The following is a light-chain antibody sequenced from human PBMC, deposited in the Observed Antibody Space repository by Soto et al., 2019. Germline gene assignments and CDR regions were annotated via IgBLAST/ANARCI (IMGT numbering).Light chain of an antibody. Sequence: EIVMTQSPATLSVSPGERATLSCRASQSVSSNLAWYQQKPGQAPRLLLYGASTRATGIPVRFSGSGSGTEFTLTISSLQSEDFAVYYCQQYNNWPPYTFGQGTKLDIK. CDR2: GAS. J-gene: IGKJ2*01. V-gene: IGKV3-15*01. CDR1: QSVSSN. CDR3: QQYNNWPPYT.